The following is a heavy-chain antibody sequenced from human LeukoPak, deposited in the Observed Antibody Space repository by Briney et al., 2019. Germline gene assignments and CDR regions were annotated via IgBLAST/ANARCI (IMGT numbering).Heavy chain of an antibody. Sequence: SETPSLTCAVYGGSFSGYYWSWIRQPPGKGLEWIGEINHSGSTNYNPSLKSRVTISVDTSKNQFSLKLSSVTAADTAVYYCARGVAVAGIGYYYYYYMDVWGKGTTVTVSS. CDR2: INHSGST. V-gene: IGHV4-34*01. D-gene: IGHD6-19*01. J-gene: IGHJ6*03. CDR1: GGSFSGYY. CDR3: ARGVAVAGIGYYYYYYMDV.